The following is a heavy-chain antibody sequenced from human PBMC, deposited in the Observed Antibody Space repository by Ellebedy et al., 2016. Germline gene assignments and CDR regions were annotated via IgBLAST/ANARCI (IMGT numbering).Heavy chain of an antibody. D-gene: IGHD2-15*01. CDR2: IFSDGNT. CDR1: GFTVSTNY. J-gene: IGHJ5*02. Sequence: GESLKISCAASGFTVSTNYMKWVRQAPGKGLEWVSAIFSDGNTYYADSVKGRFTIPRDKSKNTLYLQMNSLRAEDTAVYYCARGVGSGWFDPWGQGTLVTVSS. V-gene: IGHV3-53*01. CDR3: ARGVGSGWFDP.